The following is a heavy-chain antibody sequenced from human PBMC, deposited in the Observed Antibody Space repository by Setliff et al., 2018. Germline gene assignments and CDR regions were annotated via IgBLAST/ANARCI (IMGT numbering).Heavy chain of an antibody. V-gene: IGHV5-51*01. CDR3: AREGTGGIVATIYAFDI. D-gene: IGHD5-12*01. Sequence: GESLKISCKGSGYSFTSYWIGWVRQMPGKGLEWMGIIYPGDSDTRYSPSFQGQVTISADKSISTAYLQWSSLRSDDTAVYYCAREGTGGIVATIYAFDIWGQGTMVTVSS. J-gene: IGHJ3*02. CDR1: GYSFTSYW. CDR2: IYPGDSDT.